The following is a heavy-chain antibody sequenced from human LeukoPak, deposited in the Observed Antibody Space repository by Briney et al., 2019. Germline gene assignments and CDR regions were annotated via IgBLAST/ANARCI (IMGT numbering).Heavy chain of an antibody. Sequence: ASVTVSCKASGYPFTKFGISWVRQAPGQGLEWMGWISCYNGDTHYAQKLQGRVTLTTDTPTTTVYMELRSLRSDDTAVYYCARDPSNTSGWKTWFDTWGQGTPVTVSS. CDR2: ISCYNGDT. J-gene: IGHJ5*02. V-gene: IGHV1-18*01. D-gene: IGHD6-19*01. CDR3: ARDPSNTSGWKTWFDT. CDR1: GYPFTKFG.